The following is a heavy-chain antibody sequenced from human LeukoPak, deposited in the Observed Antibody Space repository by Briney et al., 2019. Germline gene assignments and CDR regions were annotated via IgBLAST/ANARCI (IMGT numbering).Heavy chain of an antibody. CDR1: GGSISSYY. V-gene: IGHV4-59*01. D-gene: IGHD1-20*01. CDR2: IYYSGST. CDR3: ARGQLTGDDAFDI. J-gene: IGHJ3*02. Sequence: SETLSLTCTVSGGSISSYYWSWIRQPPGKGLEWIGYIYYSGSTNYNPSLKSRVTISVDTSKNQFSLKLSSVTAADTAVYYCARGQLTGDDAFDIWGQGTMVTVSS.